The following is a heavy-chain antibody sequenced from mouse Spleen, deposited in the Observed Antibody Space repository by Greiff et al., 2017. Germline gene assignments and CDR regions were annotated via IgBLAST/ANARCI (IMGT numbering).Heavy chain of an antibody. J-gene: IGHJ3*01. Sequence: EVQLQQSGAELVRPGASVKLSCTASGFNIKDYYMHWVKQRPEKGLEWIGRIDPDDGDTEYAPKFQGKSTMTSDTSSNTIYLQLSSLTSEDTAVYYCTTPYYYGSSWLAYWGQGTLVTVSA. V-gene: IGHV14-1*01. CDR3: TTPYYYGSSWLAY. D-gene: IGHD1-1*01. CDR1: GFNIKDYY. CDR2: IDPDDGDT.